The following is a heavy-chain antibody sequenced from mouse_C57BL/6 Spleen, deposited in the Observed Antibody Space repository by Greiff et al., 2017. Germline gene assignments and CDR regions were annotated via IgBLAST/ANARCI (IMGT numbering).Heavy chain of an antibody. Sequence: EVKLMESGGGLVKPGGSLKLSCAASGFTFSSYAMSWVRQTPEKRLEWVATISDGGSYTYYPDNVKGRFTISRDNAKNNLYLQMSHLKSEDTAMYYCARVYDGNSPFAYWGQGTLVTVAA. J-gene: IGHJ3*01. D-gene: IGHD2-1*01. CDR3: ARVYDGNSPFAY. CDR2: ISDGGSYT. V-gene: IGHV5-4*03. CDR1: GFTFSSYA.